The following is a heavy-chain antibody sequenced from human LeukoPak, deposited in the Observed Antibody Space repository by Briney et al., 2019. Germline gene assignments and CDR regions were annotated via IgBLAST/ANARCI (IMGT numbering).Heavy chain of an antibody. D-gene: IGHD3-10*01. CDR2: ISGSGGST. CDR1: GFTFSSYA. CDR3: AKDPYCGSGSYGADY. J-gene: IGHJ4*02. V-gene: IGHV3-23*01. Sequence: GGSLRLSCAASGFTFSSYAMSWVRQAPGKGLEWVSAISGSGGSTYYADSVKGRFTISREYSNNTLYLQMNSLRAEDKAVYYCAKDPYCGSGSYGADYWGQGTLVAVSS.